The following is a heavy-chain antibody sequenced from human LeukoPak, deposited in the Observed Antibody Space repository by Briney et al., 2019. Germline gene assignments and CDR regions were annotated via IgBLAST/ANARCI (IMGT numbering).Heavy chain of an antibody. J-gene: IGHJ5*02. CDR1: GGSISSYY. D-gene: IGHD2-2*01. CDR3: ARHIPDCSSTSCYGRGWFDP. Sequence: SETLSLTCTVSGGSISSYYWSWIRQPPGKGLEWIGYIYYSGSTNYNPSLKSRVTISVDTSKNQFSLKLSSVTAADTAVYYCARHIPDCSSTSCYGRGWFDPWGQGTLVTVSS. CDR2: IYYSGST. V-gene: IGHV4-59*08.